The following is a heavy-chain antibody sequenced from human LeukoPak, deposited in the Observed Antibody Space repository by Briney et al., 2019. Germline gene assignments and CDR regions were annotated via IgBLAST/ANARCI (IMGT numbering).Heavy chain of an antibody. J-gene: IGHJ4*02. D-gene: IGHD3-3*01. Sequence: SGTLSLTCTVSGGSISSHYYNWIRQPPGKGLEWIGYISYSGSTNYNPSFKSRVTISVDTSKNQFPLNLSSVTAADTAVYYCARCHDYWSGYYNLWGQGTLVTVSS. V-gene: IGHV4-59*11. CDR1: GGSISSHY. CDR2: ISYSGST. CDR3: ARCHDYWSGYYNL.